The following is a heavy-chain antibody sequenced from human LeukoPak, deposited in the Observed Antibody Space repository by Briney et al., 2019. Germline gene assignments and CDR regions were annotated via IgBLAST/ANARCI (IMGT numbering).Heavy chain of an antibody. CDR3: ASLKGSGWYEFDY. CDR1: GFTFSDYN. D-gene: IGHD6-19*01. V-gene: IGHV3-74*01. J-gene: IGHJ4*02. Sequence: PGGSLRLSCAASGFTFSDYNMRWVRQAPEKGLVWVSRINSDGSSTSYADSVKGRFTISRDNAKNTLYLQMNSLRAEDTAVYYCASLKGSGWYEFDYWGQGTLVTVSS. CDR2: INSDGSST.